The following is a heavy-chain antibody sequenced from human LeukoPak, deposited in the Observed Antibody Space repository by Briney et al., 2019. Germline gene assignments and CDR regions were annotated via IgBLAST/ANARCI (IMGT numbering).Heavy chain of an antibody. CDR3: ARDPQADAFDI. CDR1: GGSISSSSYY. CDR2: IYYSGST. J-gene: IGHJ3*02. V-gene: IGHV4-61*01. Sequence: PSETLSLTCTVSGGSISSSSYYWSWIRQPPGKGLEWIGYIYYSGSTNYNPSLKSRVTISVDTSKNQFSLKLSSVTAADTAVYYCARDPQADAFDIWGQGTMVTVSS.